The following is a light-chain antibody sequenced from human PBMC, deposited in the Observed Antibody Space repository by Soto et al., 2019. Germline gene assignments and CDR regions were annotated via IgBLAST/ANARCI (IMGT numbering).Light chain of an antibody. CDR2: EVS. V-gene: IGLV2-14*01. Sequence: QSALTQPASVSGSPGQSITIYCTGTSSDLGAYNYVSWYQQHPGKVPKLIIYEVSNRPSGVSHRFSGSKSGNTASLTISGLQDEDEADYYCSSYSSNNIHWVFGGGTQLNVL. J-gene: IGLJ3*02. CDR3: SSYSSNNIHWV. CDR1: SSDLGAYNY.